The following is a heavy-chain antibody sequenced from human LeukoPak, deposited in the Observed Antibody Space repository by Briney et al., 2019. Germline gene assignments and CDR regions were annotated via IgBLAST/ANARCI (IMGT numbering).Heavy chain of an antibody. CDR1: GGSISSYY. CDR2: ISDIGSI. CDR3: AGHHPRNTVDF. V-gene: IGHV4-59*08. Sequence: SETLSLTCTASGGSISSYYWSWIRQPPGKGLEWIAYISDIGSINYNPSLKSRVTISLDTSKNQFSLKLSSVTAVDTAVYYCAGHHPRNTVDFWGQGTLVTVSS. D-gene: IGHD2/OR15-2a*01. J-gene: IGHJ4*02.